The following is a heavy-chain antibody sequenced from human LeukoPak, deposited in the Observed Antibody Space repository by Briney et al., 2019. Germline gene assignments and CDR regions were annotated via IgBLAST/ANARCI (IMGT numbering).Heavy chain of an antibody. CDR1: GDSVSSSNYY. CDR2: FYPGGRP. CDR3: ARRGLTAAAV. D-gene: IGHD6-13*01. J-gene: IGHJ4*02. V-gene: IGHV4-39*02. Sequence: SETLSLTCTVSGDSVSSSNYYWVWIRQLPGKGLEWLGSFYPGGRPYYNPSLESRVTVAIDTSKNHFSLKLTSVTAADTAVYFCARRGLTAAAVWGQGTLVTVSS.